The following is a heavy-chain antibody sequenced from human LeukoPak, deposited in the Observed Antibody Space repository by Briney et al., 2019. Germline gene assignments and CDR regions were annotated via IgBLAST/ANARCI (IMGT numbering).Heavy chain of an antibody. J-gene: IGHJ3*02. CDR1: GGSVSSGSYY. Sequence: SEALSLTCTVSGGSVSSGSYYWSWIRQPPGKGLEWIGYISYTGSTNYNPSLKSRITISVDTSKNQFALKLSSVTAADTAVYYCARDRIVSSAFDIWGQGTMVTVSS. CDR3: ARDRIVSSAFDI. V-gene: IGHV4-61*01. D-gene: IGHD5/OR15-5a*01. CDR2: ISYTGST.